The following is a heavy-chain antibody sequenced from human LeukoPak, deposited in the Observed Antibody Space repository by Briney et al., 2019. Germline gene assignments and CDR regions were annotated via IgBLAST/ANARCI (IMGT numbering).Heavy chain of an antibody. V-gene: IGHV3-21*01. CDR2: ISSSSSYI. CDR1: GFTFSSYS. Sequence: GGSLRLSCAASGFTFSSYSMNWVRQAPGKGLEWVSSISSSSSYIYYADSVKGRFTISRDNAKNSLYLQMNSLRAEDTAVYYCARGSAAGTGGYYYGMDVWGKGTTVTVSP. CDR3: ARGSAAGTGGYYYGMDV. J-gene: IGHJ6*04. D-gene: IGHD6-13*01.